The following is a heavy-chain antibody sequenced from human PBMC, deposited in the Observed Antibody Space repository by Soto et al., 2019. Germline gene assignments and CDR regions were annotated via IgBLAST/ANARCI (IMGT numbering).Heavy chain of an antibody. CDR3: ARHSDIWSGFNYYGMDV. Sequence: SETPSLTCTVSGGSISSSSYYWGGIRQSPGKGLEWIGSIYYSGSTYYNPSLKSRVTISVDTSKNQFSLKLSSVTAADTAVYYCARHSDIWSGFNYYGMDVWGQGTTVTVS. D-gene: IGHD3-3*01. J-gene: IGHJ6*02. CDR1: GGSISSSSYY. V-gene: IGHV4-39*01. CDR2: IYYSGST.